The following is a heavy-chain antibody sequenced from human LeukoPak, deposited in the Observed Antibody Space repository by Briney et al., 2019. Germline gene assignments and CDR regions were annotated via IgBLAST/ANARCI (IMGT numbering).Heavy chain of an antibody. CDR1: GYSLSTYL. D-gene: IGHD6-19*01. J-gene: IGHJ4*02. CDR2: IYPGCSDT. V-gene: IGHV5-51*01. CDR3: ARLLEGVAGTWGY. Sequence: GESLKISCKGSGYSLSTYLIAWVRQTPGKGLEWMGIIYPGCSDTRYSPSFQGQVTISAAKSITTASLQWNSLRASDTAMYYYARLLEGVAGTWGYWGQGTLVTVSS.